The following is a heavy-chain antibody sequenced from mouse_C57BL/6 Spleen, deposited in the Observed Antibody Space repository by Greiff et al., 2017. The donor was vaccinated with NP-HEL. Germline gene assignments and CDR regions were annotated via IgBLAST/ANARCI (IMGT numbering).Heavy chain of an antibody. CDR3: ARKSTTVVGKYFDY. J-gene: IGHJ2*01. CDR1: GYAFSSSW. CDR2: IYPGDGDT. Sequence: QVQLQHSGPELVKPGASVKISCKASGYAFSSSWMNWVKQRPGKGLEWIGRIYPGDGDTNYNGKFKGKATLTADKSSSTAYMQLSSLTSEDSAVYFCARKSTTVVGKYFDYWGQGTTLTVSS. V-gene: IGHV1-82*01. D-gene: IGHD1-1*01.